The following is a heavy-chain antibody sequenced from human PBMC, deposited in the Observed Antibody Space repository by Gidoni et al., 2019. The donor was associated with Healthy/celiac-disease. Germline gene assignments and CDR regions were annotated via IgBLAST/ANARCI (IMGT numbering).Heavy chain of an antibody. CDR1: GYTFTSYG. CDR2: ISAYNGNT. J-gene: IGHJ4*02. V-gene: IGHV1-18*04. CDR3: ATHGSGGSWVY. D-gene: IGHD2-15*01. Sequence: QVQLVQSGAEVKKPGASVKVSCTASGYTFTSYGISWVRKAPGQGREWMGWISAYNGNTNYAQKLQGRVTMTTDTSTSTAYRELRSLRSDDTAVYYCATHGSGGSWVYWGQGTLVTVSS.